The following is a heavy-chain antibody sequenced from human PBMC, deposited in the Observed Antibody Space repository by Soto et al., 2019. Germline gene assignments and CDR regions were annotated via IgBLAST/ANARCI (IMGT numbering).Heavy chain of an antibody. Sequence: EVQLVESGGGLAQPGGSLRLSCAASGFTFSDYWMHWIRQAPGKGLVWVSRITTDGTVTNYADSVKGRFTISRDNAKNTLYLQMNSLRAEDTAVYYCVGELASCVGDCLHYWGQGTLVTVSS. CDR2: ITTDGTVT. CDR3: VGELASCVGDCLHY. V-gene: IGHV3-74*01. CDR1: GFTFSDYW. D-gene: IGHD2-21*02. J-gene: IGHJ4*02.